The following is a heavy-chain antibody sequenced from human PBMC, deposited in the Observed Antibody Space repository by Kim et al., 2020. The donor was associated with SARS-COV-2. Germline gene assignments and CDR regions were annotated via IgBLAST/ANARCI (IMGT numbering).Heavy chain of an antibody. Sequence: GGSLRLSCEASGFTFSSYVLHWVRQAPGKGLEWVAVIWYDGSNEYSADSVKGRFTISRDNSKNTLYLQMNSLRVEDTAVYYCARDSGYSLSGSYPPPFDYWGQGTLVTVSS. J-gene: IGHJ4*02. CDR2: IWYDGSNE. V-gene: IGHV3-33*01. CDR1: GFTFSSYV. D-gene: IGHD3-10*01. CDR3: ARDSGYSLSGSYPPPFDY.